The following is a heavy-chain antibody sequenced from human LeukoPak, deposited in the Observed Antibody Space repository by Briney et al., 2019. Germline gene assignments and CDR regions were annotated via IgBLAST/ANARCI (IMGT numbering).Heavy chain of an antibody. CDR1: SGSIGSSSNY. CDR3: ARASFNVVFGNWFDP. J-gene: IGHJ5*02. V-gene: IGHV4-39*01. D-gene: IGHD2-8*01. Sequence: SETLSLTCTVSSGSIGSSSNYWGWIRQAPGKGLEWIGNVYYSGSTFYNPSLKSRVTVSVDTSKNQFSLKLRSVTAADTAIYYCARASFNVVFGNWFDPWGQGTLVTVSS. CDR2: VYYSGST.